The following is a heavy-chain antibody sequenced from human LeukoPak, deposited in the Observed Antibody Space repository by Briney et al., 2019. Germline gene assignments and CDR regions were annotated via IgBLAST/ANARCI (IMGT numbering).Heavy chain of an antibody. D-gene: IGHD4-11*01. J-gene: IGHJ4*02. Sequence: GSLRLSCAAPGFTFSSYGMHWVRQAPGKGLEWVAFIRYDGSNKYYADSVKGRFTISRDNSKNTLHLQMNSLRAEDTAVYYCAKDYDDYSNRRPGDWGQGTLVTVSS. CDR3: AKDYDDYSNRRPGD. CDR1: GFTFSSYG. V-gene: IGHV3-30*02. CDR2: IRYDGSNK.